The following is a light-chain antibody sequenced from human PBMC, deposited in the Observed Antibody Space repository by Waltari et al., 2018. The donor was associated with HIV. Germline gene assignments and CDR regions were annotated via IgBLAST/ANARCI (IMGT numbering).Light chain of an antibody. CDR2: RND. CDR3: AAWDDSLSGPV. CDR1: RSNIRSNY. J-gene: IGLJ3*02. Sequence: QSVLTQTPSASGTPGQRVTISCSGSRSNIRSNYVYWYQQLPGTAPKLLIYRNDDRPSGVPDRFSGSKSGTSASLAISGLRSEDEADYYCAAWDDSLSGPVFGGGTKLTVL. V-gene: IGLV1-47*01.